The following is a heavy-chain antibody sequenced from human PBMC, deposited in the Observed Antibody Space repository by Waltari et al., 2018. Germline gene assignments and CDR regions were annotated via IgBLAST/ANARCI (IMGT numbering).Heavy chain of an antibody. CDR1: GFTFSSYG. V-gene: IGHV3-30*03. D-gene: IGHD6-19*01. CDR3: ARDRGWLAHDY. Sequence: QVQLVESGGGVVQPGRSLRLSCAASGFTFSSYGMHWVRQAPGQGLEWVAVISYDGSTKYYEASARGRFTISRDNAKNSLYQQMNSLRAEDTAVYYCARDRGWLAHDYWGQGTLVTVSS. J-gene: IGHJ4*02. CDR2: ISYDGSTK.